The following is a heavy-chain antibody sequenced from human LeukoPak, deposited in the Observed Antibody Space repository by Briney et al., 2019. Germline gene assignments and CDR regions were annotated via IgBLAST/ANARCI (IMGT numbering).Heavy chain of an antibody. CDR1: GYSISSGYY. CDR2: IYTSGST. V-gene: IGHV4-61*02. J-gene: IGHJ5*02. CDR3: ARGIWPPNWFDP. Sequence: PSETLSLTCTVSGYSISSGYYWGWIRQPVGKGLEWIGRIYTSGSTNYNPSLKSRVTISVDTSKNQFSLKLSSVTAADTAVYYCARGIWPPNWFDPWGQGTLVTVSS.